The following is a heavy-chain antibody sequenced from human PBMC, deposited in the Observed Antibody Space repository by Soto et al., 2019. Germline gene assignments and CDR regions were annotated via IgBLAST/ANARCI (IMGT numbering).Heavy chain of an antibody. J-gene: IGHJ5*02. V-gene: IGHV4-39*01. Sequence: QLQLQESGPGLVKASETLSLTCTVSGGSISSRSSYWSWIRQPPGKGLEWIGNIYHSGSTYYSPSLESRVTISIDTSKNQFSLRLNSVTATDSAVYYCSVANSNWFDPWGQGNLVTVSS. CDR1: GGSISSRSSY. CDR2: IYHSGST. CDR3: SVANSNWFDP. D-gene: IGHD5-12*01.